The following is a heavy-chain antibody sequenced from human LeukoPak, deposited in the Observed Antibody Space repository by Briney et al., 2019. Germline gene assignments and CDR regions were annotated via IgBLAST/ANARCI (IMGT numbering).Heavy chain of an antibody. Sequence: PGGSLRLSCAASGFTFDDYAMHWVRQAPGKGLEWASGISWNSGSIGYADSVKGRFTISRDNAKNSLYLQMNSLRAEDTAVYYCARSPVVPAAIHLHFDYWGQGTLVTVSS. J-gene: IGHJ4*02. CDR2: ISWNSGSI. CDR3: ARSPVVPAAIHLHFDY. V-gene: IGHV3-9*01. CDR1: GFTFDDYA. D-gene: IGHD2-2*01.